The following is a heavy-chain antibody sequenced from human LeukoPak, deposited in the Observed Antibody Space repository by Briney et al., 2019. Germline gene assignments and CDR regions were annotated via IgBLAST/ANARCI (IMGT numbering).Heavy chain of an antibody. D-gene: IGHD4-17*01. CDR1: GFTFSSYW. V-gene: IGHV3-74*01. CDR3: ASYGFYYYYYMDV. Sequence: GGSLRLSCAASGFTFSSYWMHWVRQAPGKGLVWVSRINSDGSSTSYADSVKGRFTISRDNAKNTLYLQMNSLRAEDTAVYYCASYGFYYYYYMDVWGKGTTVTISS. CDR2: INSDGSST. J-gene: IGHJ6*03.